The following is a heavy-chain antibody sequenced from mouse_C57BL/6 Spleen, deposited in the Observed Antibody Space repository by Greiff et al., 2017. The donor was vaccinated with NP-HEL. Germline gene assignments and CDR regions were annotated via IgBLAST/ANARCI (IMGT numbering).Heavy chain of an antibody. D-gene: IGHD2-2*01. CDR3: ATGVYGYAFAY. J-gene: IGHJ3*01. CDR1: GFSLTSYG. V-gene: IGHV2-2*01. Sequence: QVQLKQSGPGLVQPSQSLSITCTVSGFSLTSYGVHWVRQSPGKGLEWLGVIWSGGSTDYNAAFLSRLSLSKDNSKSQVFFKMNRLQADDTAIYYCATGVYGYAFAYWGQGTLVTVSA. CDR2: IWSGGST.